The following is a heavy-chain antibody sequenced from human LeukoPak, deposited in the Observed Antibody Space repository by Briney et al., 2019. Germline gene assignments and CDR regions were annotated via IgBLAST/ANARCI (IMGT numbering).Heavy chain of an antibody. CDR1: GGSISSYY. D-gene: IGHD1-1*01. Sequence: PSETLSLTCTVSGGSISSYYWSWIRQPPGKGLEWIGYIYYSGSTNYNPSLKSRVTISVDTSKNQFSLKLSSVTAADTAVYYCAREPLDLGAFDIWGQGTMVTVSS. V-gene: IGHV4-59*01. CDR3: AREPLDLGAFDI. CDR2: IYYSGST. J-gene: IGHJ3*02.